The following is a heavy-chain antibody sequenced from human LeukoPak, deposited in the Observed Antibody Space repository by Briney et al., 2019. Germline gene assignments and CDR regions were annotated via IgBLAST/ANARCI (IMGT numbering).Heavy chain of an antibody. Sequence: ASVKVSCKVSGYTLTELSMHWVRQAPGKGLEWMGGFDPEDGETIYAQKFQGRVTMTEDTSTDTAYMELSSLRAEDTAVYYCARVDYSSGYHYFDYWGQGSLVTVSS. J-gene: IGHJ4*02. V-gene: IGHV1-24*01. D-gene: IGHD6-19*01. CDR2: FDPEDGET. CDR1: GYTLTELS. CDR3: ARVDYSSGYHYFDY.